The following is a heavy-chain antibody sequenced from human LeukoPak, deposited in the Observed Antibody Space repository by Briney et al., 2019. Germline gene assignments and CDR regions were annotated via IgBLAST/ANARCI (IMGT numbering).Heavy chain of an antibody. CDR1: GFTFSSYS. D-gene: IGHD6-13*01. CDR2: ISSSSSYI. CDR3: AREGSSWPMDFDY. Sequence: GGSLRLPCAASGFTFSSYSMNWVRQAPGKGLECVSSISSSSSYIYYADSVKGRFTISRDNAKNSLYLQMNSLRAEDTAVYYCAREGSSWPMDFDYWGQGTLVTVSS. J-gene: IGHJ4*02. V-gene: IGHV3-21*01.